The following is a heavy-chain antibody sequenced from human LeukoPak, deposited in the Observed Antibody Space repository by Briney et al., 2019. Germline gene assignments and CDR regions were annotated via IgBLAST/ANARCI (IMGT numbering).Heavy chain of an antibody. J-gene: IGHJ3*02. D-gene: IGHD3-22*01. CDR3: ARCSTGARSSGHYDAFDI. CDR1: GGYW. Sequence: EESLKISCKYSGGYWIGWVRQMPGKRLEGMGIIYPGASDIRYSPSFHGQLNISADGSISTAYLQWSSLKASDTAMYYCARCSTGARSSGHYDAFDISGQGKIVTVSS. V-gene: IGHV5-51*01. CDR2: IYPGASDI.